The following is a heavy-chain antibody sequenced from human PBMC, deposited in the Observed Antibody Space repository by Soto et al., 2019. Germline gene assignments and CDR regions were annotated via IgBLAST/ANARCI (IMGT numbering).Heavy chain of an antibody. CDR1: GFTFSSNA. J-gene: IGHJ4*02. D-gene: IGHD4-17*01. CDR3: ARDSILSGTTRPPPLDY. Sequence: QVQLVESGGGVVQPGRSLRLSCAASGFTFSSNAMHWVRQAPGKGLEWVAVMSYDGSNEYYADSEKGRFTISRDNSKNTLYLQMNSLRAEDTAVYYCARDSILSGTTRPPPLDYWGQGTLVTVSS. CDR2: MSYDGSNE. V-gene: IGHV3-30-3*01.